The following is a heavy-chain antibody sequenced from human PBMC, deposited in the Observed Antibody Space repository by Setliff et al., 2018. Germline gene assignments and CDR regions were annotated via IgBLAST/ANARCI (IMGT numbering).Heavy chain of an antibody. CDR2: INPDGSEK. V-gene: IGHV3-7*01. CDR3: LGAGTCSY. D-gene: IGHD3-10*02. Sequence: GGSLRLSCGASGFTYKNDWVSRVRQAPGKGLEWLASINPDGSEKYYVDSVKGRFTISRDNARNSLSLQMNSLRTEDTAVYYCLGAGTCSYWGQGTRVTVSS. CDR1: GFTYKNDW. J-gene: IGHJ4*02.